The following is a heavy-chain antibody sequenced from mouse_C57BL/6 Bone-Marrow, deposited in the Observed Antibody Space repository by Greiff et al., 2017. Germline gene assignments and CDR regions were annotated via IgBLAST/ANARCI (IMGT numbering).Heavy chain of an antibody. CDR3: ARGQLRLRPFFAY. D-gene: IGHD3-2*02. CDR1: GYTFTSYG. Sequence: QVHVKQSGAELARPGASVKLSCKASGYTFTSYGISWVKQRTGQGLAWIGEINPRSGNTYYNEKFKGKATLTADKSSSTAYMELRSLTSEDSAVYYCARGQLRLRPFFAYWGQGTLVTVSA. V-gene: IGHV1-81*01. CDR2: INPRSGNT. J-gene: IGHJ3*01.